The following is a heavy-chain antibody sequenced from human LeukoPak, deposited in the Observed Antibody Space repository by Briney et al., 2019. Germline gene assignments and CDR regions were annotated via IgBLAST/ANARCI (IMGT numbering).Heavy chain of an antibody. CDR1: GGSFSGYY. CDR2: INHSGST. J-gene: IGHJ4*02. Sequence: PETLSLTCAVYGGSFSGYYWSWIRQPPGKGLEWIGEINHSGSTNYNPSLKSRVTISVDTSKNQFSLKLSSVTAADTTVYYCARAGPFAGSTVTSYYFDYWGQGTLVTVSS. D-gene: IGHD4-17*01. CDR3: ARAGPFAGSTVTSYYFDY. V-gene: IGHV4-34*01.